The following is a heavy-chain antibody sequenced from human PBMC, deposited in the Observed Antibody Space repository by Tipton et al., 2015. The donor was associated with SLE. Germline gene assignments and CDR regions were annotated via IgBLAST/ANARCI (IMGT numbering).Heavy chain of an antibody. CDR1: GFTFSSYA. D-gene: IGHD3-3*01. Sequence: SLRLSCAASGFTFSSYAMHWVRQAPGKGLEWVAVISYDGSNKYYADSVKGRFTISRDNSKNTLYPQMNSLRAEDTAVYYCAREGPYYDFWSGLAYYYYYMDVWGKGTTVTVSS. CDR3: AREGPYYDFWSGLAYYYYYMDV. CDR2: ISYDGSNK. V-gene: IGHV3-30*04. J-gene: IGHJ6*03.